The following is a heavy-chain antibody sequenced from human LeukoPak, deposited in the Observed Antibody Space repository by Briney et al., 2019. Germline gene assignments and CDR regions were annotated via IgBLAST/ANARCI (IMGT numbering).Heavy chain of an antibody. Sequence: XXXEWVSAISGSGGSTYYADSVKGRFTISRDNSKNTLYLQMNSLRAEDTAVYYCAKCPGAFDIWGQGTMVTVSS. CDR3: AKCPGAFDI. J-gene: IGHJ3*02. V-gene: IGHV3-23*01. CDR2: ISGSGGST.